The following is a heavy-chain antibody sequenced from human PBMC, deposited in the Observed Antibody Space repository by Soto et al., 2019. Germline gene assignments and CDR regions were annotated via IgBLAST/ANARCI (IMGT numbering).Heavy chain of an antibody. V-gene: IGHV4-4*07. J-gene: IGHJ6*02. CDR3: ARDMTTVRRGGMDV. Sequence: QVQLQESGPGLVKPSETLSLTCTVSGGSISSYYWSWIRQPAGKGLEWIGRIYTSGSTNYNPSLNSRVTMSVDTSKNQFSLKLSSVTAADTAVYYCARDMTTVRRGGMDVWGQGTTVTVSS. CDR2: IYTSGST. CDR1: GGSISSYY. D-gene: IGHD4-4*01.